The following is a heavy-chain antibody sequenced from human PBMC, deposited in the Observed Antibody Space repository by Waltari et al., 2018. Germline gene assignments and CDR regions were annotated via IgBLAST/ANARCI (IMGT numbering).Heavy chain of an antibody. D-gene: IGHD4-17*01. CDR3: ARDPHITTTTGSHY. V-gene: IGHV1-2*02. CDR1: GYTFTAYY. J-gene: IGHJ4*02. CDR2: INPNSGGT. Sequence: QVRLVQSGAEVKRPGASVKVSCQGSGYTFTAYYLHWVRQAPGQGREWMGWINPNSGGTSFAAKFQGRVTLTSDTSINTVYMELTRLKSDDTAVYYCARDPHITTTTGSHYWGQGTLVTVSS.